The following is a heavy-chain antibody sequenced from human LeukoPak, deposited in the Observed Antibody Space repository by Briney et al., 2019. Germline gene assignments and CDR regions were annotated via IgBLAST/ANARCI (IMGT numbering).Heavy chain of an antibody. CDR3: AREGPYSSSWYYYYYMDV. D-gene: IGHD6-13*01. CDR1: GGSFSGYY. V-gene: IGHV4-34*01. Sequence: SETLSLTCAVYGGSFSGYYWSWIRQPPGKGLEWIGEINHSGSTNYNPSLKSRVTISVDTSKNQFSLKLSSVTVADTAVYYCAREGPYSSSWYYYYYMDVWGKGTTVTVSS. J-gene: IGHJ6*03. CDR2: INHSGST.